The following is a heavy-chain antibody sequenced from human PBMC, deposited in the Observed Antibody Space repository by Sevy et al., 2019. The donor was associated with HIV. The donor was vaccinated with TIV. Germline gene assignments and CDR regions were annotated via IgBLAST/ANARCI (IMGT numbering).Heavy chain of an antibody. CDR3: AREAYCSGGTCYLGWFDP. D-gene: IGHD2-15*01. J-gene: IGHJ5*02. Sequence: GGSLRLSCAASGFTFSSYSMNWVRQAPGKGLEWISYISGSNNTISYADSVKGRFTISRDNAKNSLYLQMNNLRAEDTAVYYCAREAYCSGGTCYLGWFDPWDQGTLVTVSS. CDR2: ISGSNNTI. CDR1: GFTFSSYS. V-gene: IGHV3-48*01.